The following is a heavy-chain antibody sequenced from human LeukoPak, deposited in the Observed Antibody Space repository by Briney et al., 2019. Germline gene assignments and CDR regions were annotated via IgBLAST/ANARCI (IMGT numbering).Heavy chain of an antibody. V-gene: IGHV7-4-1*02. CDR1: GYTFTGYY. D-gene: IGHD5-18*01. CDR3: ARERSGFRGYSYGYGEGDAFDI. J-gene: IGHJ3*02. CDR2: INTNTGNP. Sequence: ASVKVSCKASGYTFTGYYMHWVRQAPGQGLEWMGWINTNTGNPTYAQGFTGRFVFSLDTSVSTAYLQISSLKAEDTAVYYCARERSGFRGYSYGYGEGDAFDIWGQGTMVTVSS.